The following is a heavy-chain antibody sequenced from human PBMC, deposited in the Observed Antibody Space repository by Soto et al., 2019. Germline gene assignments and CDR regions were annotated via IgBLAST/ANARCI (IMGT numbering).Heavy chain of an antibody. D-gene: IGHD5-12*01. J-gene: IGHJ6*02. CDR3: ARDDIVATWNYYYGMDV. Sequence: EASVKVSCKASGGTFSSYAISWVRQAPGQGLEWMGGIIPIFGTANYAQKFQGRVTITADESTSTAYMELSSLRSEDTAVYYCARDDIVATWNYYYGMDVWGQGTTVTVSS. CDR1: GGTFSSYA. CDR2: IIPIFGTA. V-gene: IGHV1-69*13.